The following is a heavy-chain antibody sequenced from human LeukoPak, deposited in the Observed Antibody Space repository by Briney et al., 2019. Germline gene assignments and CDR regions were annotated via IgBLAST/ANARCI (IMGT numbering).Heavy chain of an antibody. Sequence: SETLSLTCTVSGGSISSYYWSWIRQPAGKGLEWIRRIYTSGSTNYNPSLKSRVTMSVDTSKNQFSLKLSSVTAADTAVYYCARDVTTYDILTGYFRFYGMDVWGQGTTVTVSS. CDR3: ARDVTTYDILTGYFRFYGMDV. D-gene: IGHD3-9*01. CDR1: GGSISSYY. J-gene: IGHJ6*02. CDR2: IYTSGST. V-gene: IGHV4-4*07.